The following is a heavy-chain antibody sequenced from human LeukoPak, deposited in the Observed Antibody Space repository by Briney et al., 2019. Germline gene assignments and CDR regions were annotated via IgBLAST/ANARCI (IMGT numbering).Heavy chain of an antibody. CDR1: GFTFSSYW. J-gene: IGHJ4*02. Sequence: QPGGYLRLSCAASGFTFSSYWMHWVRQAPGKGLMWVSRINSDGSITNYADSVKGRFTISRDNAKNTLYLQMNSLRAEDTAVYYCARVRATFSPHFDNWGQGTLVTVSS. CDR3: ARVRATFSPHFDN. V-gene: IGHV3-74*01. CDR2: INSDGSIT. D-gene: IGHD5-12*01.